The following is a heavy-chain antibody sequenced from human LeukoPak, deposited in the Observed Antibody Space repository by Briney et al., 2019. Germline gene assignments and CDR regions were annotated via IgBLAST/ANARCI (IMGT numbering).Heavy chain of an antibody. CDR2: ISWNSCSI. CDR3: AKDGYYYYDSSGYLYYFDY. Sequence: GGSLRLSCAASGFTFDDYAMHWVRQAPGKGLEWVSGISWNSCSIGYADSVKGRFTISRDNAKNSLYLQMNSLRAEDTALYYCAKDGYYYYDSSGYLYYFDYWGQGTLVTVSS. J-gene: IGHJ4*02. D-gene: IGHD3-22*01. V-gene: IGHV3-9*01. CDR1: GFTFDDYA.